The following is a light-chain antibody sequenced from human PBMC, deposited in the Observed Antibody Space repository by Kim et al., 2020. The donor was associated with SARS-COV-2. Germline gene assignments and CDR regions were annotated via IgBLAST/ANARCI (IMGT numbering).Light chain of an antibody. Sequence: QSALTQPPSVSGAPGQRVTISCTGRSSNIGADFDVHWYQQFPGAAPKLLIYADVNRPAGVPARFSASKSGTSASLTITGLQAADEADYYCQSYDNSLTSYVFGSGTKVTVL. CDR2: ADV. V-gene: IGLV1-40*01. J-gene: IGLJ1*01. CDR3: QSYDNSLTSYV. CDR1: SSNIGADFD.